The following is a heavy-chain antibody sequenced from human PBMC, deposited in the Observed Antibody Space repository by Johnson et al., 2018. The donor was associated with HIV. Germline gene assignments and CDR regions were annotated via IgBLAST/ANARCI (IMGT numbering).Heavy chain of an antibody. CDR3: ARAIVTPDEVAFDI. D-gene: IGHD5-18*01. V-gene: IGHV3-66*01. CDR1: GFTFRSYV. Sequence: VLLVESGGDVVQPGRSLRLSCAASGFTFRSYVMHWVRQPPGKGLEWVSIIYSGGRAYYADSVKGRFIISRDNSKNTLYLQMNSLRAEDTAVYYCARAIVTPDEVAFDIWGQGTLVTVSS. CDR2: IYSGGRA. J-gene: IGHJ3*02.